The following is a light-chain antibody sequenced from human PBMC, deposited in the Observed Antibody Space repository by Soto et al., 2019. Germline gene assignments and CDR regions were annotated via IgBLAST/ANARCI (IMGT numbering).Light chain of an antibody. CDR3: LQHNTYLWT. J-gene: IGKJ1*01. Sequence: DIQMTQSPSSLSASVGYRVTITCRASQDIRDDLGWFQQRPGKAPKRLIYAASSLQSGVPSRFSGSGSGTEFTLTISSLKHEDFATCYCLQHNTYLWTFGQGTKVDIK. CDR2: AAS. CDR1: QDIRDD. V-gene: IGKV1-17*01.